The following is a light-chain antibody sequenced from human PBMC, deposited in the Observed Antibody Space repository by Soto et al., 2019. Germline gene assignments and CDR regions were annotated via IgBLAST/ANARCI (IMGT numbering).Light chain of an antibody. CDR1: QFVASNS. V-gene: IGKV3-20*01. CDR3: QQYGRSATFT. J-gene: IGKJ3*01. CDR2: DAS. Sequence: EVVLTQSPVTVSLSPGERATLSCRASQFVASNSLAWYQQKPGQAPRVVIYDASNRATGIPDRFSGSVSGTDFTLTISRLEPEDFAVYYCQQYGRSATFTFGPGTKVDIK.